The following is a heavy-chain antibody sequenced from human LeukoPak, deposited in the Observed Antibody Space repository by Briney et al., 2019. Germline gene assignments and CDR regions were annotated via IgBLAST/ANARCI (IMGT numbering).Heavy chain of an antibody. J-gene: IGHJ6*03. Sequence: SETLSLTCTVSGGSISSYYWSWIRQPPGKGLEWIGYIYYSGSTNYNPSLKSRVTISVDTSKNQFSLKLSSVTAADTAVYYCARHQYSDYGYYYYMDVWGKGTTVTVSS. CDR3: ARHQYSDYGYYYYMDV. CDR2: IYYSGST. D-gene: IGHD5-12*01. V-gene: IGHV4-59*08. CDR1: GGSISSYY.